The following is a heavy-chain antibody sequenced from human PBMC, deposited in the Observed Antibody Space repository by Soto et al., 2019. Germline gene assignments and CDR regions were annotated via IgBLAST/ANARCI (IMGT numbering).Heavy chain of an antibody. CDR2: INPIFGTA. Sequence: ASVKVSCKASGGTFSSYAISWVRQAPGQGLEWMGGINPIFGTANYAQKFQGRVTITADESTSTAYMELSSLRSEDTAVYYCARDLGEAVGGKNIYYYGMDVWGQGTTVTVSS. J-gene: IGHJ6*02. D-gene: IGHD6-19*01. CDR1: GGTFSSYA. CDR3: ARDLGEAVGGKNIYYYGMDV. V-gene: IGHV1-69*13.